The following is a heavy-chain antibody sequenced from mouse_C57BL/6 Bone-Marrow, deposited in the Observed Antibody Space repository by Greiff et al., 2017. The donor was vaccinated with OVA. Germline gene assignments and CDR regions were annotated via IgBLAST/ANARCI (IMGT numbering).Heavy chain of an antibody. Sequence: VQLQQPGAELVKPGASVKLSCKASGYTFTSYWMHWVKQRPGQGLEWIGMIHPNSGSTNYNEKFKSKATLTVDKSSSTAYMQLSSLTSEDSAVYYCEREGWLIDFDYWGQGTTLTVSS. J-gene: IGHJ2*01. V-gene: IGHV1-64*01. CDR2: IHPNSGST. CDR3: EREGWLIDFDY. CDR1: GYTFTSYW. D-gene: IGHD1-1*02.